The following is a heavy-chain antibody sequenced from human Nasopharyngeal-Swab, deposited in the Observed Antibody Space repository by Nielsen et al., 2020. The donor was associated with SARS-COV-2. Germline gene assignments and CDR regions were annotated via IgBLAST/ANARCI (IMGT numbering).Heavy chain of an antibody. CDR2: IWYDGSRK. CDR1: GFTFSSYH. V-gene: IGHV3-33*03. CDR3: ARMGGSSWYFDY. D-gene: IGHD6-13*01. J-gene: IGHJ4*02. Sequence: GESLKISCAASGFTFSSYHMHWVRQAPGKGLEWVALIWYDGSRKYYVDSVKGRFTISRDNAKNSLYLQMNSLRADDTAVYYCARMGGSSWYFDYWGQGTLVTVSS.